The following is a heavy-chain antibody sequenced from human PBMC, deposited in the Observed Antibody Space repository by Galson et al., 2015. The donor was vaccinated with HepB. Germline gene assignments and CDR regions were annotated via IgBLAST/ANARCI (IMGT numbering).Heavy chain of an antibody. CDR2: ISYDGSNK. CDR3: ATRGGGYSYGTDY. Sequence: SLRLSCAASGFTFSSYAMHWVRQAPGKGLEWVAVISYDGSNKYYADSVKGRFTISRDNSKNTLYLQMNSLRAEDTAVYYCATRGGGYSYGTDYWGQGTLVTVSS. CDR1: GFTFSSYA. J-gene: IGHJ4*02. V-gene: IGHV3-30-3*01. D-gene: IGHD5-18*01.